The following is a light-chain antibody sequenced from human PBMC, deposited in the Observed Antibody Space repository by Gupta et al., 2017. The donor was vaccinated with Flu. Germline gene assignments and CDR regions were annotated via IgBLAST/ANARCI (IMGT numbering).Light chain of an antibody. J-gene: IGLJ3*02. CDR3: SSYTSSSTNWV. V-gene: IGLV2-14*01. Sequence: QSALTQPASVSGSPGQSITISCPGTSSDVGGYNYVSWYQQHPGKAPKLMIYEVSNRPSGVSNRFSGSKSGNTASLTISGFQAEDEADYYCSSYTSSSTNWVFGGGTKLTVL. CDR1: SSDVGGYNY. CDR2: EVS.